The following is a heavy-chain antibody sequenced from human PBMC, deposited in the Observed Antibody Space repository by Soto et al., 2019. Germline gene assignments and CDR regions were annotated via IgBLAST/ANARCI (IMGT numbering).Heavy chain of an antibody. Sequence: GASVKVSCKASGYTFTSYGISWVRQAPGQGLEWMGWISAYNGNTNYAQKLQGRVTMTTDTSTSTAYMELRSLRSDDTAVYYCASSTSPYSSGWSPDAFDIRGQGTMVTVS. V-gene: IGHV1-18*01. D-gene: IGHD6-19*01. J-gene: IGHJ3*02. CDR3: ASSTSPYSSGWSPDAFDI. CDR2: ISAYNGNT. CDR1: GYTFTSYG.